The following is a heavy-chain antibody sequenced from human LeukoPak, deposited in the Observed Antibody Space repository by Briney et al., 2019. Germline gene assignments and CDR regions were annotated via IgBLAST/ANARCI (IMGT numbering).Heavy chain of an antibody. CDR1: GFTFSSYN. CDR3: ARLEYYYVSGNYYKLFDY. CDR2: ISSSGSTI. J-gene: IGHJ4*02. D-gene: IGHD3-10*01. V-gene: IGHV3-48*02. Sequence: GSLRLSCAASGFTFSSYNMNWVRQAPGKGLEWVSDISSSGSTIYFADSVKGRFTISRDNAKNSLYLQMNSLRDEDTAVYYCARLEYYYVSGNYYKLFDYWGQGTLITVCS.